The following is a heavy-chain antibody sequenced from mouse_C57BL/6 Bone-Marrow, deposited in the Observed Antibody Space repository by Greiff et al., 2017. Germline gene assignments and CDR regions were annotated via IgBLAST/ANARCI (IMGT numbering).Heavy chain of an antibody. J-gene: IGHJ3*01. Sequence: EVMLVESGGDLVKPGGSLKLSCAASGFTFSSYGMSWVRQTPDKRLEWVGTISSGGSYTYYPDSVKGRLTISRDNAKNTLYLQMSSLKSEDTAMYYCARHYFAYWGQGTLVTVSA. CDR2: ISSGGSYT. CDR3: ARHYFAY. V-gene: IGHV5-6*01. CDR1: GFTFSSYG.